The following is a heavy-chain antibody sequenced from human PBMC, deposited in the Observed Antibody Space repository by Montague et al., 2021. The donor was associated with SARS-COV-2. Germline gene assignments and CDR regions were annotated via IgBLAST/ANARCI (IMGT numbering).Heavy chain of an antibody. CDR2: ADSTGST. CDR1: GASVSTFY. Sequence: SETLSLACSVSGASVSTFYWNWIRQPPGKGLEWVGYADSTGSTSXXPSLNSRVTISLDTSSNQFSLRLGSATAADTAIYYCAGTRGYGYIYHPLDFWSQGTLVTVSS. CDR3: AGTRGYGYIYHPLDF. V-gene: IGHV4-4*08. D-gene: IGHD5-18*01. J-gene: IGHJ4*03.